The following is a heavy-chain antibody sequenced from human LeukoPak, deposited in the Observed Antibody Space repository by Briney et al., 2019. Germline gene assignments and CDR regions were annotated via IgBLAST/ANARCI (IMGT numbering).Heavy chain of an antibody. V-gene: IGHV3-11*01. CDR1: GFTFSDYY. J-gene: IGHJ4*02. CDR3: ARDPPSGVVVHYFDY. D-gene: IGHD2-2*01. CDR2: ISSSGSTI. Sequence: PGGSLRLSCAASGFTFSDYYMSWIRQAPGKGLEWVSYISSSGSTIYYADSVKGRFTISRDNAKNSLYLQMNSLRAEDTAVYYCARDPPSGVVVHYFDYWGQGTLVTVSS.